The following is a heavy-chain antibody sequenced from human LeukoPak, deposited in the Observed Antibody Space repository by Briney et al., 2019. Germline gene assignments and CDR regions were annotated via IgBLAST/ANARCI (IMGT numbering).Heavy chain of an antibody. CDR2: INHSGST. D-gene: IGHD6-13*01. CDR3: ARGYSSSWFDP. Sequence: SETLCLTCAASGGSFSGYYWSWIRQPPGKGLEWIGEINHSGSTKYNASSKNRVTISVDTSKNQFSLKLSSVTAADTAVYYWARGYSSSWFDPWGRGTLV. CDR1: GGSFSGYY. V-gene: IGHV4-34*01. J-gene: IGHJ5*02.